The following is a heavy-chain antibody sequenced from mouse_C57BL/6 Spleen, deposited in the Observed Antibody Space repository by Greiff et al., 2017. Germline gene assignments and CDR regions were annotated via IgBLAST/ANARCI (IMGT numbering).Heavy chain of an antibody. CDR1: GYAFSSSW. V-gene: IGHV1-82*01. Sequence: VQLQQSGPELVKPGASVKISCKASGYAFSSSWMNWVKQRPGKGLEWIGRIYPGDGDTNYNGTFKGKATLTADKSSSTAYMQLSSLTSEDSAVYFCARPRRDVAMDYWGQGTSVTVSS. CDR2: IYPGDGDT. D-gene: IGHD3-3*01. J-gene: IGHJ4*01. CDR3: ARPRRDVAMDY.